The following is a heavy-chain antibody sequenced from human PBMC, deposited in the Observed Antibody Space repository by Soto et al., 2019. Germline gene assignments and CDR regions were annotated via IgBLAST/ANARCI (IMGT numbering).Heavy chain of an antibody. D-gene: IGHD3-9*01. CDR3: ARRIRYFGSDY. CDR1: GGSFSGYY. J-gene: IGHJ4*02. V-gene: IGHV4-34*01. CDR2: INHSGST. Sequence: QVQLQQWGAGLLKPSETLSLTCAVYGGSFSGYYWSWIRQPPGKGLEWIGEINHSGSTNYNPSLKSRVTLSVDTSKNQFSLKLSSVTAADTAVYYCARRIRYFGSDYWGQGTLVTVSS.